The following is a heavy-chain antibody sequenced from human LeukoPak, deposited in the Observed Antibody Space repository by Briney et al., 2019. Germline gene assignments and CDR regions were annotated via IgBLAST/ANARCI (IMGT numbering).Heavy chain of an antibody. CDR1: GFTFSNYG. CDR3: ARDWPGLVVPVHYFDY. Sequence: GRSLRLSCAASGFTFSNYGMHWVRQAPGKGLEWVAVLWNDGSNKYYADSVKGRFTISRDNSKNTLYLQMNSLRAEDTAVYYCARDWPGLVVPVHYFDYWGQGTLVTVSS. D-gene: IGHD2-2*01. J-gene: IGHJ4*02. CDR2: LWNDGSNK. V-gene: IGHV3-30*19.